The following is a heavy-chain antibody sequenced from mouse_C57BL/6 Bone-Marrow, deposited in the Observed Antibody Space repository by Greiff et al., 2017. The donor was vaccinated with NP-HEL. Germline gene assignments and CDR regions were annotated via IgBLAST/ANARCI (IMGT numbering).Heavy chain of an antibody. Sequence: QVQLKESGAELVKPGASVKLSCKASGYTFTEYTIHWVKQRSGQGLEWIGWFYPGSGRIKYNEKFKDKATLTADKSSSTVYMELSRLTSEDSAVYFCARHERGDGYDVGLNYWGQGTTLTVSS. CDR1: GYTFTEYT. CDR3: ARHERGDGYDVGLNY. J-gene: IGHJ2*01. V-gene: IGHV1-62-2*01. D-gene: IGHD2-2*01. CDR2: FYPGSGRI.